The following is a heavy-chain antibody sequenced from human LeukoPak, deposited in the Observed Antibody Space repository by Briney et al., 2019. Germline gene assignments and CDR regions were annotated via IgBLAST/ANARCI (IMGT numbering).Heavy chain of an antibody. V-gene: IGHV6-1*01. Sequence: SQTLSLSCAISGDSVSRNSAAWNWIRQSPSRGLESQVRTYYRSNWYNDYAVSVKNRITINPDTSKNQFSLQLNSVTPEYTAVYYCAREGSSSWYDVRGWFDPWGQGTLVTVSS. CDR3: AREGSSSWYDVRGWFDP. D-gene: IGHD6-13*01. CDR2: TYYRSNWYN. CDR1: GDSVSRNSAA. J-gene: IGHJ5*02.